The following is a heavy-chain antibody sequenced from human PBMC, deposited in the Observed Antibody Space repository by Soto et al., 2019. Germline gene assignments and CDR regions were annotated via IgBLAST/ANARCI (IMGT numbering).Heavy chain of an antibody. D-gene: IGHD3-22*01. J-gene: IGHJ4*02. CDR2: IIPIFGTA. Sequence: SVKVSCKASGGTFSSYAISWMRQAPGQGLEWMGGIIPIFGTANYAQKLQGRVTINADRSTSTAYMELSSTSSEDTAVYYCARGKCGYIYGPREYYYDSSGYIFDYWGQGTLVTVSS. V-gene: IGHV1-69*06. CDR3: ARGKCGYIYGPREYYYDSSGYIFDY. CDR1: GGTFSSYA.